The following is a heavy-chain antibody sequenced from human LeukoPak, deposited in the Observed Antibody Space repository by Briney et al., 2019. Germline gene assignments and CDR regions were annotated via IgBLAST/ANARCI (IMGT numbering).Heavy chain of an antibody. CDR2: IYYSGST. CDR3: ARLYYDFWSGSKYYYYGMDV. Sequence: SETLSLTCTVSGGSISSYYWSWIRQPPGKGLGWIGYIYYSGSTNYNASLKSRVTISVDTSKNQFSLKLSSVTAADTAVYYCARLYYDFWSGSKYYYYGMDVWGQGTTVTVSS. V-gene: IGHV4-59*08. CDR1: GGSISSYY. D-gene: IGHD3-3*01. J-gene: IGHJ6*02.